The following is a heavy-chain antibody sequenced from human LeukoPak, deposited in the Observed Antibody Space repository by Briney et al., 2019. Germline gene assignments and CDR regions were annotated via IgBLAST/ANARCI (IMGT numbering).Heavy chain of an antibody. J-gene: IGHJ6*03. Sequence: SETLSLTCTVSGGSISSSSYYWGWIRQPPGKGLEWIGSIYYSGSTYYNPSLKSRVTISVDTSKNQFSLKLSSVTAADTAVYYCARASYCGGDCYYREGVISYYYYMDVWGKGTTVTVSS. D-gene: IGHD2-21*02. V-gene: IGHV4-39*07. CDR3: ARASYCGGDCYYREGVISYYYYMDV. CDR2: IYYSGST. CDR1: GGSISSSSYY.